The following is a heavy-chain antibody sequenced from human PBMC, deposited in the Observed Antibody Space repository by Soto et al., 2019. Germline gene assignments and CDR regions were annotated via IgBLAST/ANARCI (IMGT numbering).Heavy chain of an antibody. D-gene: IGHD4-17*01. V-gene: IGHV3-23*01. CDR2: ISGSGGST. Sequence: EVQLLESGGGLVQPGGSLRLSCAASGFTFSSYAMSWVRQAPGKGLEWVSAISGSGGSTYYADSVKGRFTISRDNSKNTPYRQMNSLRAEDTAVYYCARALRRWYGYPLALFDYWGQGTLVTVSS. CDR1: GFTFSSYA. CDR3: ARALRRWYGYPLALFDY. J-gene: IGHJ4*02.